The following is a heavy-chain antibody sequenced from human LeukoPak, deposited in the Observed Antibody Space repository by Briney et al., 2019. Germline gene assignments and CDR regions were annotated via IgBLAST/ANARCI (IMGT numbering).Heavy chain of an antibody. V-gene: IGHV3-53*01. J-gene: IGHJ4*02. D-gene: IGHD2-2*02. CDR3: ARLGFVVPAVIFDY. CDR1: GFTVSSNY. CDR2: IYIGGST. Sequence: GGSLRLSCAASGFTVSSNYLSWVRQAPGKGLEWVSVIYIGGSTYYADSVKGRFTISRDISKNTLYLQMNSLRAEDTAMYYCARLGFVVPAVIFDYWGQGTLVTVSS.